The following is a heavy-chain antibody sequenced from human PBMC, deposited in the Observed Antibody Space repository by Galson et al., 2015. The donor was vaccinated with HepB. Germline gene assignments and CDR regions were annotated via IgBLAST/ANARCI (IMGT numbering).Heavy chain of an antibody. J-gene: IGHJ3*02. V-gene: IGHV3-30*03. Sequence: SLRLSCAASGFSFSDSHMHWVRQSPGKGLEWVALISDDAHDKQYGPSVEGRFTVSRDNSENKVYLQLNNLRPEDAAVYHCAREGHSSGRAGAFDIWGQGTVVTVSS. CDR3: AREGHSSGRAGAFDI. CDR2: ISDDAHDK. CDR1: GFSFSDSH. D-gene: IGHD6-19*01.